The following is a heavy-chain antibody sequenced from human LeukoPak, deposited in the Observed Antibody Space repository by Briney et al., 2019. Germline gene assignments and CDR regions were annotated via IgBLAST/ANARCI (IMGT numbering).Heavy chain of an antibody. J-gene: IGHJ4*02. V-gene: IGHV3-23*01. CDR3: AKARSYDFWSGYPPTGY. D-gene: IGHD3-3*01. CDR1: GFTFSNYA. CDR2: ISGSSDST. Sequence: GGSLRLSCAASGFTFSNYAMNWVRLAPGKGLEWVSTISGSSDSTYYADSVKGRFTISRDNSKNTLYLQMNSLRAEDTAVYYCAKARSYDFWSGYPPTGYWGQGTLVTASS.